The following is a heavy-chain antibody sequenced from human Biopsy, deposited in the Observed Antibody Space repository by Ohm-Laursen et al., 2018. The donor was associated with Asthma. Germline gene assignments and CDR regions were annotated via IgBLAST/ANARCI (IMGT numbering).Heavy chain of an antibody. CDR3: ARGLRQSNWFDP. D-gene: IGHD6-19*01. J-gene: IGHJ5*02. V-gene: IGHV1-8*01. Sequence: ASVKVSCKASGYNFNTSDINWVRQAPGQGLEWMGWMNPKSGNTGFAQKFKGRVSLTRDSSTTTAYMELRSLRSDDTASYFCARGLRQSNWFDPWGQGTLLTVFS. CDR2: MNPKSGNT. CDR1: GYNFNTSD.